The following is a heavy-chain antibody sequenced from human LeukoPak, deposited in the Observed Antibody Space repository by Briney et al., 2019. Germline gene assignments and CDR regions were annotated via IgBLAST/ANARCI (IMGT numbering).Heavy chain of an antibody. D-gene: IGHD3-10*01. CDR3: AEGLRSESYYNTFDY. Sequence: GGSLRLSCAASGFTFKNYAMHWVRLAPGKGLEWVAVISSDGSEKYYADSVQGRFTVSRDNSKSTLYLQMNSLTAEDTAMYYCAEGLRSESYYNTFDYWGQGTLVTVSS. CDR2: ISSDGSEK. J-gene: IGHJ4*02. CDR1: GFTFKNYA. V-gene: IGHV3-30*18.